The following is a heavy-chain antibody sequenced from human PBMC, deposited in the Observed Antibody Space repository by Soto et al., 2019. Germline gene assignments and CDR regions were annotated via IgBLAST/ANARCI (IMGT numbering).Heavy chain of an antibody. CDR2: IHHTGSI. Sequence: PSETLSLTCAVSGGSISTNNWWHWIRQPPGKDLEWIGEIHHTGSINYTPSLKSRVTMSIDESKNQFSLRLTSVTAADTAVYYCARDREAGTYQGFDYWGQGTLVTVSS. CDR1: GGSISTNNW. V-gene: IGHV4-4*02. D-gene: IGHD1-26*01. J-gene: IGHJ4*02. CDR3: ARDREAGTYQGFDY.